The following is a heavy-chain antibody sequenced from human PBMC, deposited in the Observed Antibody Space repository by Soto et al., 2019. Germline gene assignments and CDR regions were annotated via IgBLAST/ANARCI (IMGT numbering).Heavy chain of an antibody. V-gene: IGHV1-18*01. CDR3: VKDRDSNSWPSRDV. Sequence: ASVKVSCKTSGYTFTRNGISWVRQAPGQGLEWMGWISPKSGSIKYAQKFQGRVIMTTDTSTSTAYMELRSLRSDDTAVYYCVKDRDSNSWPSRDVWGQGTTMTV. J-gene: IGHJ6*02. D-gene: IGHD3-22*01. CDR1: GYTFTRNG. CDR2: ISPKSGSI.